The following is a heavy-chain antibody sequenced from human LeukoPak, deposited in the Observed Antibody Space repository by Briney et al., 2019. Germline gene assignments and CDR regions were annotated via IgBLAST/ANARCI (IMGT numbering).Heavy chain of an antibody. CDR3: ARALVEMATICAFDI. J-gene: IGHJ3*02. D-gene: IGHD5-24*01. Sequence: GSSVKVSCKASGGTFSSYAISWVRQAPGQGLEWMGRIIPIFGTANYAQKFQGRVTITTDESTSTAYMELSGLRSEDTAVYYCARALVEMATICAFDIWGQGTMVTVSS. CDR2: IIPIFGTA. CDR1: GGTFSSYA. V-gene: IGHV1-69*05.